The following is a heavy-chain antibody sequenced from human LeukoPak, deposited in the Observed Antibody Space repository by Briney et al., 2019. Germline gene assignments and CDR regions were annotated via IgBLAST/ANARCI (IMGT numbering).Heavy chain of an antibody. CDR2: ISSTGTYL. Sequence: GGSLRLSCAASGFTFTAYNMNWVRQAPGKGLEWVSSISSTGTYLYYADSVKGRFTISRDKNSLYLRMNSLRAEDTAVYYCARDGSAAAGTGWYFDLWGRGTLVTVSS. V-gene: IGHV3-21*06. D-gene: IGHD6-13*01. J-gene: IGHJ2*01. CDR1: GFTFTAYN. CDR3: ARDGSAAAGTGWYFDL.